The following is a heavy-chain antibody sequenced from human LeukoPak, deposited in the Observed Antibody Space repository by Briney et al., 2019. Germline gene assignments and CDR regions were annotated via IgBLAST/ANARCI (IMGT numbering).Heavy chain of an antibody. CDR3: ARRDSYYYYMDV. CDR1: GGSISSYY. V-gene: IGHV4-4*07. Sequence: SETLSLTCTVSGGSISSYYWSWIRQPAGKGPEWIGRIYSSGSTDYNPSLKSRVTMSVDTSKNKFSLKLSSVTAADTAVYYCARRDSYYYYMDVWGKGTTVTISS. CDR2: IYSSGST. J-gene: IGHJ6*03.